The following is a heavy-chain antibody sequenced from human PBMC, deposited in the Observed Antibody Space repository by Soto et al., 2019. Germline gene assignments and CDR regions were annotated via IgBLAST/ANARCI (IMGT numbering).Heavy chain of an antibody. CDR2: INHSGST. Sequence: QVQLQQWGAGLLKPSETLSLTCAVYGGSFRGYHWSWIRQPPGKGLEWIGEINHSGSTNYNPSLKSRVTISVETSKNQFSLKLSSVTAADTAVYYCARGAQRFGYCTSTSCLDFDYWGQGTLVTVSS. CDR1: GGSFRGYH. V-gene: IGHV4-34*01. J-gene: IGHJ4*02. CDR3: ARGAQRFGYCTSTSCLDFDY. D-gene: IGHD2-2*03.